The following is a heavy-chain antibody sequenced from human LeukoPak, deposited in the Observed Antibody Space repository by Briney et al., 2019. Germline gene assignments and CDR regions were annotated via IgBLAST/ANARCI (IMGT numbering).Heavy chain of an antibody. D-gene: IGHD2-2*01. CDR2: IRSKAYGGTT. CDR3: TSVGCSSTSCYGGYYYYYGMDV. CDR1: GFTFGDYA. V-gene: IGHV3-49*04. J-gene: IGHJ6*02. Sequence: GGSLRLSCTASGFTFGDYAMSWVRQAPGKGLEWVGFIRSKAYGGTTEYAASVKGRFTISRDDSKSIAYLRMNSLKTEDTAVYYCTSVGCSSTSCYGGYYYYYGMDVWGQGTTVTVSS.